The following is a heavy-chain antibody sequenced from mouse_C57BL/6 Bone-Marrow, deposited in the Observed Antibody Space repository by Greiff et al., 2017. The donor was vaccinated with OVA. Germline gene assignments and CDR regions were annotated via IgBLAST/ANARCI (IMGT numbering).Heavy chain of an antibody. CDR2: IYPGSGNT. V-gene: IGHV1-76*01. CDR1: GYTFTDYY. J-gene: IGHJ4*01. D-gene: IGHD4-1*01. Sequence: QVQLQQSGAELVRPGASVKLSCKASGYTFTDYYINWVKQRPGQGLEWIARIYPGSGNTYYNEKFKGKATLTAEKSSSTAYMQLSSLTSEDSAVYFCARKRLGDAMDYWGQGTSVTVSS. CDR3: ARKRLGDAMDY.